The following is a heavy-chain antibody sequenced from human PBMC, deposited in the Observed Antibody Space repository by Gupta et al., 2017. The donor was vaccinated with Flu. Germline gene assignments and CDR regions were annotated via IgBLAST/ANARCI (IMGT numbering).Heavy chain of an antibody. V-gene: IGHV3-33*01. Sequence: QVELVESGGGVVQPGRSLRLSCAASGFNFRDYAMHWVRQAPGKGLEWVGVIWYDGSNENYPDSVKGRFTISRDNSKNILYLQMNNVRAEDTAVYYCARECLRMAEGRRTDAFETWGQGTMVTVSS. J-gene: IGHJ3*02. CDR3: ARECLRMAEGRRTDAFET. CDR2: IWYDGSNE. D-gene: IGHD3-16*01. CDR1: GFNFRDYA.